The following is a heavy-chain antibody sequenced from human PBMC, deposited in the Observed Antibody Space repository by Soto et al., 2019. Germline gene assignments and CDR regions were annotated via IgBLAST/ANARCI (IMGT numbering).Heavy chain of an antibody. CDR2: IWYDGSNK. D-gene: IGHD1-26*01. CDR1: GFTFSSYG. Sequence: QVQLVESGGGVVQPGRSLRLSCAASGFTFSSYGMHWVRQAPGKGLEWVVVIWYDGSNKYYADSVKGRFTISRDNSKNTLYLQMNSLRAEDTAVYYCARTEGSYYFDYYYYGMDVWGQGTTVTVSS. J-gene: IGHJ6*02. V-gene: IGHV3-33*01. CDR3: ARTEGSYYFDYYYYGMDV.